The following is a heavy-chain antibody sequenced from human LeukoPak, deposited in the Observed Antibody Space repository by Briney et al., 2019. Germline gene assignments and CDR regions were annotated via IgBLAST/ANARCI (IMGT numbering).Heavy chain of an antibody. CDR2: ISSNGGST. V-gene: IGHV3-64*01. Sequence: GGSLRLSCAASGFTFSSYAMHWVRQAPGKGLEYVSAISSNGGSTYYANSVKGRFTISRDNSKNTLYLQMGSLRAEDMAVYYCARGLRQLVRSWHYWGQGTLVTVSS. CDR3: ARGLRQLVRSWHY. D-gene: IGHD6-6*01. J-gene: IGHJ4*02. CDR1: GFTFSSYA.